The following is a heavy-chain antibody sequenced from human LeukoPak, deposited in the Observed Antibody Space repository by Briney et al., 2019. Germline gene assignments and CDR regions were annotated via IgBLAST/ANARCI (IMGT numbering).Heavy chain of an antibody. CDR1: GFTFSNYA. CDR3: AKPVAGSSLGAFDI. D-gene: IGHD6-19*01. V-gene: IGHV3-23*01. Sequence: GGSLRLSCGASGFTFSNYAMSWVRQAPGRGLEWVSGLTSSGGTTYYADSVKGRFTISRDNSRSTLYLQTNSLRVEDTAVYYCAKPVAGSSLGAFDIWGQGTMVTVSS. J-gene: IGHJ3*02. CDR2: LTSSGGTT.